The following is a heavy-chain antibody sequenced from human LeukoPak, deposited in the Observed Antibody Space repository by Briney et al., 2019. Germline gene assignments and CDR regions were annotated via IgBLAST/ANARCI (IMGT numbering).Heavy chain of an antibody. CDR3: ARIGMENFYDL. CDR1: GFTFSGFS. V-gene: IGHV3-64*02. J-gene: IGHJ5*02. CDR2: INGAGDRT. D-gene: IGHD1-7*01. Sequence: GGSLRLSCAGSGFTFSGFSMHWVRQTPGRGLEYVSAINGAGDRTYYADSVKGGFSISRDNSKNTLYLQMGNLRGEDMALYFCARIGMENFYDLWGQGTLVTVSA.